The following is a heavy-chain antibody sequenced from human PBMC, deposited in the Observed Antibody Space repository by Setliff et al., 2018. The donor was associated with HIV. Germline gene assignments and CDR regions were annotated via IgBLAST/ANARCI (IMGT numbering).Heavy chain of an antibody. D-gene: IGHD1-26*01. CDR1: GYTFTNYA. Sequence: ASVKVSCKASGYTFTNYAMHWVRQAPGQRLEWMGWINPSGGSTSYAQKFQGWVTMTRDTSISTAYMELSRLRSDDTAVYYCARLFGSYNWFDPWGQGTLVTVSS. CDR3: ARLFGSYNWFDP. CDR2: INPSGGST. J-gene: IGHJ5*02. V-gene: IGHV1-2*04.